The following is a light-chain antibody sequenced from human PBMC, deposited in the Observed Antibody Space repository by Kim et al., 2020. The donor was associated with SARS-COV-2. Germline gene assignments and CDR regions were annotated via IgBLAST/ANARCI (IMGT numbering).Light chain of an antibody. Sequence: DIQMTQSPSTLSASVGDRVSITCRASQSISPWLAWYQQKPGKAPTVLIYKTSILERGVPSRFSGSGSGTEFTLTITGLQPDDFATYFCHQYSTDWTFGQGTKVDIK. CDR2: KTS. V-gene: IGKV1-5*03. CDR1: QSISPW. J-gene: IGKJ1*01. CDR3: HQYSTDWT.